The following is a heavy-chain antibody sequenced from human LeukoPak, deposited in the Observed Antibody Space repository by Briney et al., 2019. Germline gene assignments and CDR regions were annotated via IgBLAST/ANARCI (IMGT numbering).Heavy chain of an antibody. J-gene: IGHJ3*02. D-gene: IGHD3-22*01. Sequence: ASVKVSCKASGGTFSSYAISWVRQAPGQGLEWMGGIIPIFGTANYTQKFQGRVTITADESTSTAYMELSSLRSEDTAVYYCARTRNYYDSSGYYNAFDIWGQGTMVTVSS. CDR3: ARTRNYYDSSGYYNAFDI. V-gene: IGHV1-69*13. CDR2: IIPIFGTA. CDR1: GGTFSSYA.